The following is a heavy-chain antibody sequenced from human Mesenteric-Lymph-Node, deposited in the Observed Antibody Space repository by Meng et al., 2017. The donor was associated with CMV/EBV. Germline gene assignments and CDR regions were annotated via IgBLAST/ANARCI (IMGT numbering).Heavy chain of an antibody. CDR2: ISSSSSYI. J-gene: IGHJ4*02. V-gene: IGHV3-21*01. D-gene: IGHD7-27*01. Sequence: GESLKISCAASGFTFSSYAMHWVRQAPGKGLEWVSSISSSSSYIYYADSVKGRFTISRDNAKNSLYLQMNSLRAEDTAVYYCARGGAGDPHIDYWGQGTLVTVSS. CDR3: ARGGAGDPHIDY. CDR1: GFTFSSYA.